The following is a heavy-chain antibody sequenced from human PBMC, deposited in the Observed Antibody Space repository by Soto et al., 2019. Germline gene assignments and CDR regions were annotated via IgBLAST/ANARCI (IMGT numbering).Heavy chain of an antibody. D-gene: IGHD6-13*01. CDR3: AHRRGIAAAGLYFDY. CDR2: IYWDDDK. V-gene: IGHV2-5*02. Sequence: TETCTFWGSSHNTNGEGVGWIRQPPGKALEWLALIYWDDDKRYSPSLKSRLTITKDTSKNQVVLTMTNMDPVDTATYYCAHRRGIAAAGLYFDYWGQGTLVTVSS. CDR1: GSSHNTNGEG. J-gene: IGHJ4*02.